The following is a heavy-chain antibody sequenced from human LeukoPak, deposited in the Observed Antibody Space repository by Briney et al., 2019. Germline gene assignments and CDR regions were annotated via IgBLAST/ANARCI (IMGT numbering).Heavy chain of an antibody. Sequence: SETLSLTCAVYGGSFSGYYWSWIRQPPGKGLEWIGGINHSGSTNYNPSLKSRVTISVDTSKNQFSLKLSSVTAADTAVYYCARDRPGIAAAGGVDWGQGTLVTVSS. CDR2: INHSGST. CDR1: GGSFSGYY. D-gene: IGHD6-13*01. V-gene: IGHV4-34*01. J-gene: IGHJ4*02. CDR3: ARDRPGIAAAGGVD.